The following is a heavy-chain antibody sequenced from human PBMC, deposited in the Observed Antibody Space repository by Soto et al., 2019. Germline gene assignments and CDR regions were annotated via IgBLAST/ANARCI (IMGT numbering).Heavy chain of an antibody. V-gene: IGHV5-51*01. CDR3: ARLADIVVVPAAPYNWFDP. J-gene: IGHJ5*02. Sequence: PGESLKISCKGSGYSFTNYWITWVRQMPGKGLEWLGIIYPGDSDTRYSPSFQGQVTISADRSISTAYLQWSSLKASDTAMYYCARLADIVVVPAAPYNWFDPWGQGTLVTVSS. CDR2: IYPGDSDT. D-gene: IGHD2-2*01. CDR1: GYSFTNYW.